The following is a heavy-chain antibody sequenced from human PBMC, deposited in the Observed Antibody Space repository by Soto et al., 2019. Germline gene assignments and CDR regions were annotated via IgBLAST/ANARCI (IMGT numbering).Heavy chain of an antibody. J-gene: IGHJ6*02. Sequence: SETLSLTCSVSGGSVRSGTYYWSWVRQPPGKTLEWIGYINYSGYTNYNPSLKSRVTISIDTSKNQFSLKLTSVTAADTALYHCATLTNPGRSLYYGMDVWGQGTTVTV. CDR2: INYSGYT. CDR1: GGSVRSGTYY. CDR3: ATLTNPGRSLYYGMDV. D-gene: IGHD2-15*01. V-gene: IGHV4-61*01.